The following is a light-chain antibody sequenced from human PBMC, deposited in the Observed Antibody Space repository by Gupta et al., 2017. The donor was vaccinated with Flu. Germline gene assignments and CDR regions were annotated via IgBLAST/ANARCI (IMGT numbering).Light chain of an antibody. CDR3: QQYNSWT. CDR1: QSINNW. J-gene: IGKJ1*01. CDR2: KAS. V-gene: IGKV1-5*03. Sequence: DIQMTQSPSTLSASVGDRVTITCRASQSINNWLAWYQQKPGKAPKVLIYKASSLESGVPSRFSGSGSGTEFTLTISSLQPDDFATYYCQQYNSWTFGQGTKVEIK.